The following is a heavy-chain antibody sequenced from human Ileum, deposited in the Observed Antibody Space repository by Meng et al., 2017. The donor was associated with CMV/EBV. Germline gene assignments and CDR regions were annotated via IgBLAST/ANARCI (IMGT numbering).Heavy chain of an antibody. Sequence: GGSLRLSCAASGFAFSSYAMTWVRQTPGKGLECVSTISGSGDSTNYADSVKGRFAISRDNSKNTLYLQMDSLRAEDTAVYYCAKDSGGYCSGGSCYSTDWGQGALVTVSS. J-gene: IGHJ4*02. CDR2: ISGSGDST. V-gene: IGHV3-23*01. CDR1: GFAFSSYA. D-gene: IGHD2-15*01. CDR3: AKDSGGYCSGGSCYSTD.